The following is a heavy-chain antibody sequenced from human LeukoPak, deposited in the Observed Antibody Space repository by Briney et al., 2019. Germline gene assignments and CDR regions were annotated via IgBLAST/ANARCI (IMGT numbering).Heavy chain of an antibody. V-gene: IGHV4-38-2*01. Sequence: LRLSCAASGFTFSSYEMNWVRQPPGKGLEWIGSIFRTGSTYYSASLKSRVSISVDTSKNHIALKLNSVTAADTAVYYCARVDGSCSGGSCPSGNWFDPWGQGTLVTVSS. J-gene: IGHJ5*02. CDR3: ARVDGSCSGGSCPSGNWFDP. D-gene: IGHD2-15*01. CDR2: IFRTGST. CDR1: GFTFSSYE.